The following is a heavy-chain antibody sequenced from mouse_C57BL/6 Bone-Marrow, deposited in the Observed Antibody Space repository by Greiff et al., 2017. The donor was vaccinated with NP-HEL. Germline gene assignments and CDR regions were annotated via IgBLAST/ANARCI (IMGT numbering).Heavy chain of an antibody. J-gene: IGHJ2*01. CDR3: AREDGGY. CDR1: GYTFTSYW. CDR2: IHPNSGST. V-gene: IGHV1-64*01. Sequence: QVQLQQPGAELVKPGASVKLSCKASGYTFTSYWMHRVKQRPGQGLEWIGMIHPNSGSTNSNEKFKSKATLTVDESSSTAYMQLSSRTSEDSAVYYCAREDGGYWGQGTTLTVSS. D-gene: IGHD2-3*01.